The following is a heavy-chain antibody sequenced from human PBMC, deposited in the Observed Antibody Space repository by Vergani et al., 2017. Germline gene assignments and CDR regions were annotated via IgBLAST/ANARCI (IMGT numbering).Heavy chain of an antibody. J-gene: IGHJ4*02. V-gene: IGHV7-4-1*02. CDR3: ATTTTGRVFDS. D-gene: IGHD1-14*01. CDR1: GYIFTQSV. CDR2: INTATGKF. Sequence: QVQLVQSGSELKKPGASVKISCKASGYIFTQSVMNWVRQAPGQGPEWMGWINTATGKFTYAQDFTGRFVFSLDTSVNTAYLQISSLKTEDTAIYYCATTTTGRVFDSWGQGTLVTVST.